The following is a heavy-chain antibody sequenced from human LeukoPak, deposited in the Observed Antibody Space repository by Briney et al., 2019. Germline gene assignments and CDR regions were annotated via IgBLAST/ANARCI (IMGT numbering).Heavy chain of an antibody. CDR3: AKGWIQIWMPFDY. CDR1: GFTFGDYA. Sequence: PGGSLRLSCTASGFTFGDYAMTWFRQAPGKGLEWVSVISTSGGITYYADSVKGRFTISRDNSNNTLYLQMNSLRAEDTAVYYCAKGWIQIWMPFDYWGQGTLVTVSS. J-gene: IGHJ4*02. CDR2: ISTSGGIT. D-gene: IGHD5-18*01. V-gene: IGHV3-23*01.